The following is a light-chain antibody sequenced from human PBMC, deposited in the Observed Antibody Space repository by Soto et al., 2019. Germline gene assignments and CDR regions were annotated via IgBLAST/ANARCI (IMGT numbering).Light chain of an antibody. V-gene: IGKV3-20*01. CDR2: GAS. CDR3: QQYGSSPLT. CDR1: QSVSSSY. Sequence: EIVLTQSPATLSLSPGERATLSCRASQSVSSSYLAWYQQKPGQAPRLLIYGASSRATGIPDRFRGSGSGTDSPLTISRLEPEDFAVYYCQQYGSSPLTFGQGTKLEIK. J-gene: IGKJ2*01.